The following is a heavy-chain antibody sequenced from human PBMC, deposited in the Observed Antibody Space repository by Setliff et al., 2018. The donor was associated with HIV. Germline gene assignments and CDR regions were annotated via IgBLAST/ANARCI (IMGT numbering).Heavy chain of an antibody. Sequence: SLTCTVSGGSISSYYWSWIRQPPGKGLEWIGYIHTSGSTNYNPSLKSRVTISVDTSKNQFSLKLSSVTAADTAVYYCAGCSGGSCPFDAFDIWGQGTMVTVS. D-gene: IGHD2-15*01. V-gene: IGHV4-4*09. CDR1: GGSISSYY. CDR3: AGCSGGSCPFDAFDI. J-gene: IGHJ3*02. CDR2: IHTSGST.